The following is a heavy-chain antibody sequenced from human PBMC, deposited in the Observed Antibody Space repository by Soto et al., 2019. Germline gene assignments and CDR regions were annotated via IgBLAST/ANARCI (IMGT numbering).Heavy chain of an antibody. J-gene: IGHJ6*02. D-gene: IGHD1-7*01. CDR2: ISAYNGNT. CDR3: ARRNYVVLSYYYYYGMDV. Sequence: ASVKVSCKASGYTFTSYGISWVRQAPGQGLEWMGWISAYNGNTNYAQKLQGGVTMTTDTSTSTAYMELRSLRSDDTAVYYCARRNYVVLSYYYYYGMDVWGQGTTVTVSS. V-gene: IGHV1-18*04. CDR1: GYTFTSYG.